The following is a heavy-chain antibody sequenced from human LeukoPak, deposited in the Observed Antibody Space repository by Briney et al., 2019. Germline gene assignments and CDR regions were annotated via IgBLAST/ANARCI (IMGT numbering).Heavy chain of an antibody. CDR2: IKEDGSDK. CDR1: GFTFNNYW. J-gene: IGHJ3*02. Sequence: GGSLRLSCAASGFTFNNYWMTWVRQAPGKGLERVANIKEDGSDKYYLGSVKGRFTISRDNAKNSLYLQMSSLSAEDTALYYCAREVPGAMNAFDIWGQGTMVTVSS. CDR3: AREVPGAMNAFDI. D-gene: IGHD2-2*01. V-gene: IGHV3-7*01.